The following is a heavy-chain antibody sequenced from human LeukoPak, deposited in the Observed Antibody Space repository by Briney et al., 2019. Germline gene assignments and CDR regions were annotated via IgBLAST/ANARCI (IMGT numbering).Heavy chain of an antibody. CDR2: IRYDGSNK. D-gene: IGHD3-22*01. J-gene: IGHJ4*02. V-gene: IGHV3-30*02. CDR3: AKGPVVITIPYYFDY. CDR1: GFTFSSYG. Sequence: PGGSLRLSCAASGFTFSSYGMHWGRQAPGKGLEWVAFIRYDGSNKYYADSVKGRFTISRDNSKNTLYLQMNSLRAEDTAVYYCAKGPVVITIPYYFDYWGQGTLVTVSS.